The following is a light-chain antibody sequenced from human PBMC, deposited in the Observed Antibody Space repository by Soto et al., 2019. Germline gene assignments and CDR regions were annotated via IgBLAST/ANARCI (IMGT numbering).Light chain of an antibody. CDR2: GAS. Sequence: EIVLTQSPGTLSLSPGERATLSCRASQSVSSSYSAWYQQKPGQAPRLLIYGASRRATGIPDRFSGSGSATEFTLTISRLEPEDFAVYYCQQRGSSHYTFGQGTKPEIK. V-gene: IGKV3-20*01. J-gene: IGKJ2*01. CDR3: QQRGSSHYT. CDR1: QSVSSSY.